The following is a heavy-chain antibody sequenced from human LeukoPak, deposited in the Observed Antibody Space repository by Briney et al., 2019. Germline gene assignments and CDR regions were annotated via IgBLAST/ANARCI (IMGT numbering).Heavy chain of an antibody. CDR2: ISYDGSNK. V-gene: IGHV3-30*18. CDR1: GFTFSSYG. D-gene: IGHD3-10*01. J-gene: IGHJ4*02. CDR3: AKVVYGSGRLTVGHDY. Sequence: AGGSLRLSCAASGFTFSSYGMHWVRQAPGKGLEWVAVISYDGSNKYYADSVKGRFTISRDNSKNTLYLQMNSLRAEDTAVYYCAKVVYGSGRLTVGHDYWGQGTLVTVSS.